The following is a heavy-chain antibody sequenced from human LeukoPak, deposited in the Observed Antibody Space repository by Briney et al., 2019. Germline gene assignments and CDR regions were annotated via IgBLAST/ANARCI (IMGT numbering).Heavy chain of an antibody. CDR1: GCTFTDYY. D-gene: IGHD7-27*01. CDR3: ARGDWGSFKSPDS. V-gene: IGHV1-2*02. Sequence: ASVKVSCKASGCTFTDYYIHWVRQAPGQGLEWMGWITPKNGGTNYAQKFQGRVIMTGDTSITTAYMELSSLRSDDTAVYYCARGDWGSFKSPDSWGQGTLVTVSS. CDR2: ITPKNGGT. J-gene: IGHJ4*02.